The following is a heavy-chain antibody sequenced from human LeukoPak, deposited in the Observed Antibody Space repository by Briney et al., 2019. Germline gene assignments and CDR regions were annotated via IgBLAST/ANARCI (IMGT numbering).Heavy chain of an antibody. CDR2: ISPSGGST. V-gene: IGHV1-46*01. D-gene: IGHD3-10*01. Sequence: VGSVKVSCKASGYTFTSYYMHWVRQAPGQGLEWMGIISPSGGSTSYAQKFQGRVTMTRDMSTSTVYMELSSLRSEDTAVYYCARDLNRWSRGVMGNDWGQGTLVTVSS. CDR3: ARDLNRWSRGVMGND. J-gene: IGHJ4*02. CDR1: GYTFTSYY.